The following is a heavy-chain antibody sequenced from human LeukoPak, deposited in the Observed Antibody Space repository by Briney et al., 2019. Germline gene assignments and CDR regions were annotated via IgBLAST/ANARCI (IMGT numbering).Heavy chain of an antibody. CDR2: IYYSGST. D-gene: IGHD6-19*01. CDR1: GGSISSYY. V-gene: IGHV4-59*01. J-gene: IGHJ4*02. Sequence: XETXSLTCTVSGGSISSYYWSWIRQPPGKGLEWIGYIYYSGSTNYNPSLKSRVTISVDTSKNQFSLKLSSVTAADTAVYYCASSSGWPRSVDYWGQGTLVTVSS. CDR3: ASSSGWPRSVDY.